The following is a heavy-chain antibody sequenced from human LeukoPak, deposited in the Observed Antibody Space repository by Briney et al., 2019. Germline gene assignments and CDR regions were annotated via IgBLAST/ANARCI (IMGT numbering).Heavy chain of an antibody. Sequence: PGGSLRLSCAASGFTFSSYAMSWVRQAPGKGLEWVSAISGSGGSTYYADSVKGRFTISRDNAKNSLYLQMNSLRAEDTAVYYCARDLYSSSWYPQPPFDYWGQGTLVTVSS. V-gene: IGHV3-23*01. CDR1: GFTFSSYA. CDR3: ARDLYSSSWYPQPPFDY. CDR2: ISGSGGST. D-gene: IGHD6-13*01. J-gene: IGHJ4*02.